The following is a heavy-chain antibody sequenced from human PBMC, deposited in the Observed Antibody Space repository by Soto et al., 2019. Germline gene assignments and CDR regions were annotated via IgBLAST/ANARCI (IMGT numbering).Heavy chain of an antibody. CDR1: GGSFSGYY. Sequence: SETLSLTCAVYGGSFSGYYWSWIRQPPGKGLEWIGEINHSGSTNYNPSLESRVTISVDTSKNQFSLKLSSVTAADTAVYYCARGEERCSGGSCYYKYNWFDPWGQGTLVTVSS. CDR2: INHSGST. CDR3: ARGEERCSGGSCYYKYNWFDP. J-gene: IGHJ5*02. D-gene: IGHD2-15*01. V-gene: IGHV4-34*01.